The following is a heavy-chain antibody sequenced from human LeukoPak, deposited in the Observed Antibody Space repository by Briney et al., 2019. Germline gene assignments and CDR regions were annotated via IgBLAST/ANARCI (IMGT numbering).Heavy chain of an antibody. CDR2: INNDGSIT. J-gene: IGHJ4*02. V-gene: IGHV3-74*01. CDR1: GFTFSSYW. D-gene: IGHD3-3*01. Sequence: GGSLRLSCAASGFTFSSYWIHWVRQAPGKGLVWVSHINNDGSITNYAHSVKGRFTTSRDNAKNTLYLQMNSLRADDTAIYYCARAPSEWAYYFDYWGQGTLVTVSS. CDR3: ARAPSEWAYYFDY.